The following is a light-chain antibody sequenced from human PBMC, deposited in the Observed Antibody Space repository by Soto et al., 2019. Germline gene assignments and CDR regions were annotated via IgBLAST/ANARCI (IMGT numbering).Light chain of an antibody. CDR3: AAWDDSLSGHWV. CDR1: SSNIGSNY. J-gene: IGLJ3*02. Sequence: QSVLTQPPSASGTPGQRVTISCSGSSSNIGSNYVYWYQQLPGTAPKLLIYRNNQRPSGCPDRFSGSKSGTSASLAISGLRSEDEADYYCAAWDDSLSGHWVFGGGTKLTVL. V-gene: IGLV1-47*01. CDR2: RNN.